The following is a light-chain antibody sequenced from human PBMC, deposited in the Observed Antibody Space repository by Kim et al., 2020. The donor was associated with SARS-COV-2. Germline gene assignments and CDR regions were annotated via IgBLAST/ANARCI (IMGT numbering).Light chain of an antibody. J-gene: IGKJ2*02. CDR3: QQYKSHCT. CDR1: QSISSW. V-gene: IGKV1-5*01. Sequence: DIQMTQSPSTLSASVGDRVTITCRASQSISSWLAWYQQKPGKAPKLLIYDASSLESGVPSRFSGSGAGTEFTLTISSLQPDDFATYYCQQYKSHCTFGQGTKLEI. CDR2: DAS.